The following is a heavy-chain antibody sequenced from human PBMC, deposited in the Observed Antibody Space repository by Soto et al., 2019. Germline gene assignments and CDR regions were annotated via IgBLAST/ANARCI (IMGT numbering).Heavy chain of an antibody. CDR1: GGSISSYY. CDR2: ISASGNT. D-gene: IGHD2-21*02. V-gene: IGHV4-4*07. Sequence: QVQLQESGPGLVKPSETLSLTCTVSGGSISSYYWSWIRRSAGKGLEWIGRISASGNTNYHPSLESRVTMSIDTSKNQVCLKLTSVTAADTAVYYCARGGCSGDYCFDYWGQGTLVTVSS. CDR3: ARGGCSGDYCFDY. J-gene: IGHJ4*02.